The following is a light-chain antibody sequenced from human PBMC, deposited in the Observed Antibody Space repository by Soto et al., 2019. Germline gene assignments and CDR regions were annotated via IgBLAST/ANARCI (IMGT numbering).Light chain of an antibody. V-gene: IGKV3-11*01. CDR3: HQRSTWPLT. CDR1: QSISSY. Sequence: EIVLPQSPATLSLSPGERATLSCRASQSISSYLDWYQQKPDQAPRLLIYDASNRATGIPARFSGSGSGTDFTLTISSLEPEDFAVYYCHQRSTWPLTFGPGTKVDIK. CDR2: DAS. J-gene: IGKJ3*01.